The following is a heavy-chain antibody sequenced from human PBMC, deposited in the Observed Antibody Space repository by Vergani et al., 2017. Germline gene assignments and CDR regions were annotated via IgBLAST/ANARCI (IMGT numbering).Heavy chain of an antibody. Sequence: QVQLVESGGGVVQPGRSLRLSCAASGFTFSSYGMHWVRQAPGKGLEWVAVIWYDGSNKYYADSVEGRFTISRDNSKNTLYLQMNSLRAEDTAVYYCAKGGGQWNHYFDYWGQGTLVTVSS. V-gene: IGHV3-33*06. CDR1: GFTFSSYG. CDR3: AKGGGQWNHYFDY. J-gene: IGHJ4*02. D-gene: IGHD6-19*01. CDR2: IWYDGSNK.